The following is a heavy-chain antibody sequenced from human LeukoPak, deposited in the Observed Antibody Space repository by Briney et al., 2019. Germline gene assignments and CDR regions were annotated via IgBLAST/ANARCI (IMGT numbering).Heavy chain of an antibody. CDR3: ARIRIAAAGTLDY. J-gene: IGHJ4*02. Sequence: SGPALVKPTQTLTLTCTFSGFSLSTSGMRVSWIRQPPGKALEWLARIDWDDDKFYSTSLKARLTISKDTSKNQVVLTMTNMDPVDTATYYCARIRIAAAGTLDYWGQGTLVTVSS. V-gene: IGHV2-70*04. CDR2: IDWDDDK. D-gene: IGHD6-13*01. CDR1: GFSLSTSGMR.